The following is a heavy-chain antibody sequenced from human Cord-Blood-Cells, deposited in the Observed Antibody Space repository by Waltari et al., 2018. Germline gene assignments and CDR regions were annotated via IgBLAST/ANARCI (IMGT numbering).Heavy chain of an antibody. D-gene: IGHD3-3*01. CDR3: ATYDFWSGYYWYDP. Sequence: QLQLQESGPGLVKPSETLSLTCTVSGGSISSSSYYWGWIRQPPGKGLEWIGSIYYSGSTYYTPSLTSRVTISVDTSKNQFSLKLSSVTAADTAVYYCATYDFWSGYYWYDPWGQGTLVTVSS. V-gene: IGHV4-39*01. CDR2: IYYSGST. CDR1: GGSISSSSYY. J-gene: IGHJ5*02.